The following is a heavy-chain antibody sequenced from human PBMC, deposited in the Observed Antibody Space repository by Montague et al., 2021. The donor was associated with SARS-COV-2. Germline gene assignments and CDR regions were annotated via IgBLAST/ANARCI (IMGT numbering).Heavy chain of an antibody. D-gene: IGHD5-18*01. CDR3: ARGQLWFDY. CDR1: GGSISSGSYY. Sequence: TLSLTCTVSGGSISSGSYYWSWIRQPAGKGLEWIGRIYTSGSTNYNPSLKSRVTISVDTSKNQFSLKLRSVTAADTAVYYCARGQLWFDYWGQGTLVTVSS. CDR2: IYTSGST. V-gene: IGHV4-61*02. J-gene: IGHJ4*02.